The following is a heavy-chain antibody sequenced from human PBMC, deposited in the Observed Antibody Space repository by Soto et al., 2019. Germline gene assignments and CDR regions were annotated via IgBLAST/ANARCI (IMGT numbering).Heavy chain of an antibody. CDR1: GFTLSDSY. D-gene: IGHD6-6*01. Sequence: EVRLVESGGGLVQPGGSLRLSCVTSGFTLSDSYMDWVRQAPGKGLEWVGRSRNKVGSFTTEYAASVKDRFTVERAXSKNSLYLQMNSLKTEDTAVYYCTRSSITTREFDYWGQGTLVTVSS. J-gene: IGHJ4*02. CDR2: SRNKVGSFTT. V-gene: IGHV3-72*01. CDR3: TRSSITTREFDY.